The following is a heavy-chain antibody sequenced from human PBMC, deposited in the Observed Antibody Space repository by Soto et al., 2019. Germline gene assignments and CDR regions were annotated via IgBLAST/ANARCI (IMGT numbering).Heavy chain of an antibody. CDR1: GYTFTGYY. CDR3: ARDRYCSGGSCYSRSYNWFDP. V-gene: IGHV1-2*02. D-gene: IGHD2-15*01. Sequence: GASVKVSCKASGYTFTGYYMHWVRQAPGQGLEWMGWINPNSGGTNYAQKFQGRVTMTRDTSISTAYMELSRLRSDDTAVYYCARDRYCSGGSCYSRSYNWFDPWGQGTLVTVSS. CDR2: INPNSGGT. J-gene: IGHJ5*02.